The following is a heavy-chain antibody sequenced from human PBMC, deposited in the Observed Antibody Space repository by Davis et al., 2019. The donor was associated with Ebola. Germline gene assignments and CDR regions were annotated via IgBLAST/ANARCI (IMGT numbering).Heavy chain of an antibody. CDR3: ARDGEHSSDLDY. V-gene: IGHV3-9*01. CDR1: GFTFDDYA. J-gene: IGHJ4*02. D-gene: IGHD1-26*01. CDR2: ISWNSGSI. Sequence: SLKISCAASGFTFDDYAMHWVRQAPGKGLEWVSGISWNSGSIGYADSVKGRFTISRDNAKNTLYLQMDSLRAEDTAVYYCARDGEHSSDLDYWGQGTLVTVSS.